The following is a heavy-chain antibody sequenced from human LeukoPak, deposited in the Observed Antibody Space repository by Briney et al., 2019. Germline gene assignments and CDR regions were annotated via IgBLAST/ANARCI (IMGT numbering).Heavy chain of an antibody. J-gene: IGHJ5*02. V-gene: IGHV1-18*01. CDR1: GYTFTSYG. D-gene: IGHD2-15*01. CDR3: ARRNTLYCSGGSCFYNNWFDP. Sequence: ASVKVSCKASGYTFTSYGISWVRQAPGQGLEWMGWISAYNGNTNYAQKLQGRVTMTTDTPTSTAYMELRSLRSDDTAVYYCARRNTLYCSGGSCFYNNWFDPWGQGTLVTVSS. CDR2: ISAYNGNT.